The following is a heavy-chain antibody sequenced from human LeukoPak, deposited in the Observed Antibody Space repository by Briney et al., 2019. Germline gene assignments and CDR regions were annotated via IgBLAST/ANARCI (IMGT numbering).Heavy chain of an antibody. Sequence: GASVKVSCKASGYTFTSYGISWVRQAPGQGLEWMGWISAYNGNTNYGQKFQGRVTMTTDTSTTTAYMELRSLTSDDTAVYYCARHYGVYYYYFYMDVWGEGTTVTASS. CDR2: ISAYNGNT. J-gene: IGHJ6*03. V-gene: IGHV1-18*01. D-gene: IGHD4-17*01. CDR1: GYTFTSYG. CDR3: ARHYGVYYYYFYMDV.